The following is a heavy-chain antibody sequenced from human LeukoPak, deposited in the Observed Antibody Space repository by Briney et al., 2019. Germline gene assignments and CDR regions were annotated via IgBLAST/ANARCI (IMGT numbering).Heavy chain of an antibody. CDR3: ARALVGSGYYYSSDY. V-gene: IGHV3-53*01. CDR1: GFTVSSNY. J-gene: IGHJ4*02. Sequence: PGGSQRLSCAASGFTVSSNYVSWVRQAPGKGLEWVSVIYSGGSTYYADSVKGRFTISRDNSKNTLYLQMNSLRAEDTAVYYCARALVGSGYYYSSDYWGQGTLVTVSS. D-gene: IGHD3-22*01. CDR2: IYSGGST.